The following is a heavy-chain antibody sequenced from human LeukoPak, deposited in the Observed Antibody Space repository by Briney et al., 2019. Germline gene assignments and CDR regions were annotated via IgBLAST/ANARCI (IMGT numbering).Heavy chain of an antibody. CDR1: GYSISSGYY. D-gene: IGHD7-27*01. CDR3: ARIPRLGIYWYFDL. CDR2: IYHSGST. V-gene: IGHV4-38-2*02. J-gene: IGHJ2*01. Sequence: SETLSLTCTVSGYSISSGYYWGWIRQPPGKGLEWIGSIYHSGSTYYNPSLKSRVTISVDTSKNQFSLKLSSVTAADTAVYYCARIPRLGIYWYFDLWGRGTRVTVSS.